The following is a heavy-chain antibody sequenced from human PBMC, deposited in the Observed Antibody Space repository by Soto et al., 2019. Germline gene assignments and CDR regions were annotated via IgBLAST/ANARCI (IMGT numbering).Heavy chain of an antibody. Sequence: GGSLRLSCAASGFIFTSYWMSWVRQAPGKGLEWVANIKQDGSEKYYVDSVKGRFTISRDNAKNSLYLQMNSLRAEDTAVYYCARDTVLPPSHPFDYWGRGTLVTV. CDR3: ARDTVLPPSHPFDY. CDR2: IKQDGSEK. J-gene: IGHJ4*02. D-gene: IGHD3-10*01. CDR1: GFIFTSYW. V-gene: IGHV3-7*03.